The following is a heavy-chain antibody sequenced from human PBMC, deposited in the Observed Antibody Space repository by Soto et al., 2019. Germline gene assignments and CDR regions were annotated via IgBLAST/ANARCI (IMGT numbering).Heavy chain of an antibody. Sequence: EVQLLESGGGLVQPGGSLRLSCAASGFTFSSYAMSWVRQAPGKGLEWGSAISGSGGSTYYADTVKGRFTISRDNSKNTRYLQMNSLRAEDTAVYYCAKSVWYKQWLHWGQGTLVTVSS. CDR2: ISGSGGST. V-gene: IGHV3-23*01. D-gene: IGHD6-19*01. CDR3: AKSVWYKQWLH. J-gene: IGHJ4*02. CDR1: GFTFSSYA.